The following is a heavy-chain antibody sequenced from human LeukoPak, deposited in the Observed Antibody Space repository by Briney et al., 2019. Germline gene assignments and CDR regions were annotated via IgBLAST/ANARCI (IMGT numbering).Heavy chain of an antibody. CDR2: IYPGDSDT. J-gene: IGHJ5*02. Sequence: GESLKISCKGSGYSFTSYWIGWVRQMTGKGLEWMGIIYPGDSDTRYSPSLQGQVTISADKSISTAYLQWSSLKASDTAMYYCARLDWNYWAGWFDPWGQGTLVTVSS. D-gene: IGHD1-7*01. CDR1: GYSFTSYW. CDR3: ARLDWNYWAGWFDP. V-gene: IGHV5-51*01.